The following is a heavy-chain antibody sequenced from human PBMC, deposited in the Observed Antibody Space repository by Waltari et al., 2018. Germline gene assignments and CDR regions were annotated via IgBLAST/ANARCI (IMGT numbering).Heavy chain of an antibody. CDR3: AIHRGKIKLDAFDI. V-gene: IGHV1-69*08. J-gene: IGHJ3*02. CDR1: GGTFSSYA. CDR2: SIPIFGTA. Sequence: QVQLVQSGAEVKKPGSSVKVSCKASGGTFSSYAISWVRQAPGHGLEWMGRSIPIFGTANYARKCQGRVTITAEKSTSTAYMELSSLRSEDTAVYYCAIHRGKIKLDAFDIWGQGTMVTVSS. D-gene: IGHD3-16*01.